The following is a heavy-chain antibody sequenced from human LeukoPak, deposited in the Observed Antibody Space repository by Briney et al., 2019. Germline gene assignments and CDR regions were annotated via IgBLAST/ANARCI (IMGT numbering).Heavy chain of an antibody. D-gene: IGHD6-13*01. CDR1: GYTFTSYE. V-gene: IGHV1-46*01. Sequence: ASVKVSCKASGYTFTSYEMHWVRQAPGQGLEWMGIINPSGGSTSYAQTFQGRVSMTRDTSTSTVYMELSSLRSEDTAVYYCARDPHSSSCYDYWGQGTLVTVSS. CDR2: INPSGGST. J-gene: IGHJ4*02. CDR3: ARDPHSSSCYDY.